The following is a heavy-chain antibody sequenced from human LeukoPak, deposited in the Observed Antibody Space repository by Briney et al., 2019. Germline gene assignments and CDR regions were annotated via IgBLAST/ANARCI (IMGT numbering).Heavy chain of an antibody. V-gene: IGHV4-39*01. CDR1: GGSINSSSYY. CDR3: ARRNYFDRSGYTY. J-gene: IGHJ4*02. D-gene: IGHD3-22*01. Sequence: SETLSLTCTVSGGSINSSSYYWGWIRQPPGKGLEWIGSIYYSGSTYYNPSLKSRVTISVDTSKNQFSLKLTSVTAADTAVYYCARRNYFDRSGYTYWGQGSLVTVSS. CDR2: IYYSGST.